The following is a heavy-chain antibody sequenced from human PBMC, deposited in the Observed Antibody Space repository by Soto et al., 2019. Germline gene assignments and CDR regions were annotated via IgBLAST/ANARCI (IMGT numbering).Heavy chain of an antibody. J-gene: IGHJ5*02. CDR3: AHSTICGGDCYHNWFDP. V-gene: IGHV2-5*02. D-gene: IGHD2-21*02. CDR2: IYWDDDK. Sequence: QITLKESGPTLVKPTQTLTLTCTFSGFSLSTSGVGVGWIRQPPGKALEWLALIYWDDDKRYSPSLKSRLTTAKDTSKNQVVLTMTNMDPVDTATYYCAHSTICGGDCYHNWFDPWGQGTLVTVSS. CDR1: GFSLSTSGVG.